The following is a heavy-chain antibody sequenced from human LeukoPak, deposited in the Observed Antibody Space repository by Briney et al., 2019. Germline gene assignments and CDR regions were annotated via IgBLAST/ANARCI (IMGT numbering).Heavy chain of an antibody. CDR2: IYSGGST. CDR1: GFTVSSNS. CDR3: AKDPRGYYYYYMDV. J-gene: IGHJ6*03. V-gene: IGHV3-53*05. Sequence: GGSLRLSCAASGFTVSSNSMSWVRQAPGKGLEWVSVIYSGGSTYYADSVKGRFTISRDNSKNTLYLQMNSLRAEDTAVYYCAKDPRGYYYYYMDVWGKGTTVTVSS.